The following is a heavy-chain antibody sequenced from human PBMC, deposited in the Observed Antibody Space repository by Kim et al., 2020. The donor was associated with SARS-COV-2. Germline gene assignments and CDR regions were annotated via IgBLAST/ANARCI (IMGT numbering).Heavy chain of an antibody. D-gene: IGHD3-16*02. V-gene: IGHV5-51*01. CDR3: ARSGDYDYVWGSYREEGDYFDY. Sequence: GESLKISCKGSGYSFTSYWIGWVRQMPGKGLEWMGIIYPGDSDTRYSPSFQGQVTIPAAKSISTAYLQWSSLKASDTAMYYCARSGDYDYVWGSYREEGDYFDYWGQGTLVTVSS. CDR1: GYSFTSYW. CDR2: IYPGDSDT. J-gene: IGHJ4*02.